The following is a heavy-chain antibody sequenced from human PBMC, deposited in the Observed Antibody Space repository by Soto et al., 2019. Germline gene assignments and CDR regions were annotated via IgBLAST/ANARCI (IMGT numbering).Heavy chain of an antibody. J-gene: IGHJ4*02. D-gene: IGHD1-26*01. Sequence: GGSLRLSCAASGFSFSSYVISWVRQAPGKGLEWVSGISGSGGTTYYADSVKGRFTISRDNSKNTLHLQMNTLRAEDTAVYYCAKDGIPRGVGHFDYWGQGTLVTVSS. CDR3: AKDGIPRGVGHFDY. CDR2: ISGSGGTT. CDR1: GFSFSSYV. V-gene: IGHV3-23*01.